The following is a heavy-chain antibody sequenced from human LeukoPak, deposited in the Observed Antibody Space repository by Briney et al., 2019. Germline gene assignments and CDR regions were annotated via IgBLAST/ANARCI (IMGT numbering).Heavy chain of an antibody. CDR2: ISYDGNNT. D-gene: IGHD3-22*01. CDR3: ATEGSVNYYYDISGYYQY. J-gene: IGHJ4*02. CDR1: GFTVSSNY. Sequence: GGSLRLSCAASGFTVSSNYMSWVRQAPGKGLEWVAVISYDGNNTFYADSVKGRFIISRDNSKTTLFLQMNSLRAEDSAMYYCATEGSVNYYYDISGYYQYWGLGTLVTVSS. V-gene: IGHV3-30-3*01.